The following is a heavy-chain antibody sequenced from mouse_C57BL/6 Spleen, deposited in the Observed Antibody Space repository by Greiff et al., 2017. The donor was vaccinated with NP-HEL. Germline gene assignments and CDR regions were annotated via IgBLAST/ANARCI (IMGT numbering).Heavy chain of an antibody. CDR1: GFTFTDYY. V-gene: IGHV7-3*01. Sequence: EVKLMESGGGLVQPGGSLSLSCAASGFTFTDYYMSWVRQPPGKALEWLGFIRNKANGYTTEYSASVKGRFTISRDNSQSILYLQMNALRAEDSATYYCARLPSYYYGSSYLDYWGQGTTLTVSS. D-gene: IGHD1-1*01. J-gene: IGHJ2*01. CDR2: IRNKANGYTT. CDR3: ARLPSYYYGSSYLDY.